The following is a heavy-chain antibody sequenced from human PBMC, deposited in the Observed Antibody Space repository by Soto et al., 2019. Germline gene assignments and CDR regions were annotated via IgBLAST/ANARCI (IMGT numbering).Heavy chain of an antibody. D-gene: IGHD3-10*01. V-gene: IGHV3-72*01. CDR1: GFSFSDHY. CDR3: ARDRVLVQGAWIGYEMGA. J-gene: IGHJ6*02. CDR2: IRNEAKSYTT. Sequence: EVQLVESGGGLVQPGGSLRLSCAASGFSFSDHYMDWVRQAPGKGLEWVGRIRNEAKSYTTEYAASVKGRFIISRDDSKKSLYRQMNSLTDEATAVYYVARDRVLVQGAWIGYEMGAWGQGTTVTVSS.